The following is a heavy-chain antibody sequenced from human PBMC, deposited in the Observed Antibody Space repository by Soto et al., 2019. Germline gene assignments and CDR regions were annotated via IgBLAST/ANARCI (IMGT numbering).Heavy chain of an antibody. Sequence: VSCKTSGFTFSNSAVQWVRQARGQRLEWMGWIVVGSGNTKYAQKFRERVTITRDMSTSTAHMEVSSLAPEDTAVYYCAAELYSGGSCCSFDIWGQGTTVTVSS. V-gene: IGHV1-58*01. CDR2: IVVGSGNT. CDR1: GFTFSNSA. J-gene: IGHJ3*02. CDR3: AAELYSGGSCCSFDI. D-gene: IGHD2-15*01.